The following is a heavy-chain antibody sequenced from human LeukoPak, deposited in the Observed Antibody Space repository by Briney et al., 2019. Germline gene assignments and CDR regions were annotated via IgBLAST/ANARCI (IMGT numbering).Heavy chain of an antibody. CDR2: TYYRSKWYS. J-gene: IGHJ4*02. CDR3: ARGGSYPLDY. V-gene: IGHV6-1*01. Sequence: SQTLSLTCAVSGDSVSSNSAAWNWIRQSPSRGLEWLGRTYYRSKWYSRYALSVKSRITINPDTSKNQFSLQLNSVTPDDTAVYYCARGGSYPLDYWGPGTLVTVSS. D-gene: IGHD1-26*01. CDR1: GDSVSSNSAA.